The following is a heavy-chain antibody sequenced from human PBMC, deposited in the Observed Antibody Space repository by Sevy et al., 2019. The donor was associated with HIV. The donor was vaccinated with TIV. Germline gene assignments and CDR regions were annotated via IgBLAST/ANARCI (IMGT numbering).Heavy chain of an antibody. Sequence: GGSLRLSCTASGFMFDDFAMHWVRQRPGKGLEWVSTINWNSGKVDYVDSVKGRFSVSRDNAKSSLFIGMTSLTGEDTALDYCVKDLTVTTSEGDFHYGMDVWGQGTTVTVSS. CDR1: GFMFDDFA. J-gene: IGHJ6*02. CDR2: INWNSGKV. V-gene: IGHV3-9*01. CDR3: VKDLTVTTSEGDFHYGMDV. D-gene: IGHD4-4*01.